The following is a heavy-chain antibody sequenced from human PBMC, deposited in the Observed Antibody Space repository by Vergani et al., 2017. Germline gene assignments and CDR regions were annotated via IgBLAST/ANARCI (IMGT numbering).Heavy chain of an antibody. CDR1: GGSFSGYY. Sequence: QVQLQESGPGLLKPSETLSLTCAVYGGSFSGYYWSWIRQPPGKGLEWIGEINHSGSTNYNPSLKSRVTISVDTSKNQFSLKLSAVTAADTAVYYCARAWGAAAGTHKRRPYFDLWGRGTLVTVSS. CDR2: INHSGST. V-gene: IGHV4-34*01. D-gene: IGHD6-13*01. J-gene: IGHJ2*01. CDR3: ARAWGAAAGTHKRRPYFDL.